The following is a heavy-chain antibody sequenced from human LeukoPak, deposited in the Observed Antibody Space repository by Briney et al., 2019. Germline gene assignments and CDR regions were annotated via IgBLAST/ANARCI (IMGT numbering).Heavy chain of an antibody. J-gene: IGHJ3*02. CDR2: IRGGAGSP. CDR1: GFTFSSYA. Sequence: GGSLRLSCAASGFTFSSYAMTWVRQPPGKGLEWVSSIRGGAGSPTYADSVKGRFTISRDNSKNTLYLQVNSLRAEQTAVYHCAKLRQTGTIYDGFDIWGQGTLVTVSS. CDR3: AKLRQTGTIYDGFDI. V-gene: IGHV3-23*01. D-gene: IGHD1-14*01.